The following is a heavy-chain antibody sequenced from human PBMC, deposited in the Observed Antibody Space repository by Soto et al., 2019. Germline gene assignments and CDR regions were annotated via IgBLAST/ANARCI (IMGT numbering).Heavy chain of an antibody. V-gene: IGHV3-23*01. CDR2: ISGSGGST. Sequence: EVQLLESGGGLVQPGGSLRLSCAASGFTFSSYAMNWVRQAPGKGLEWVSVISGSGGSTYYADSVKGRFTISRDNSKNPLLLQKDHLGGGDTAVYYCASRSSGWYLDYWGQGTLVTVSS. D-gene: IGHD6-19*01. J-gene: IGHJ4*02. CDR1: GFTFSSYA. CDR3: ASRSSGWYLDY.